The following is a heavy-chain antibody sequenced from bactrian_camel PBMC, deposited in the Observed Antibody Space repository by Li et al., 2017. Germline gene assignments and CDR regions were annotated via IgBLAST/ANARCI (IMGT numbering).Heavy chain of an antibody. V-gene: IGHV3S53*01. D-gene: IGHD2*01. J-gene: IGHJ6*01. CDR2: IDNDRST. Sequence: QLVESGGDSVQAGGSLSLSCAVSGPAHLKNCMGWVRQAPGKEREGVAVIDNDRSTRYEDSVKGRFTISQDNAKNTLYLEMNGLKPEDTAMYYCAAEPAVFGHCGGGYYPSSGFWGPGTQVTVS. CDR1: GPAHLKNC. CDR3: AAEPAVFGHCGGGYYPSSGF.